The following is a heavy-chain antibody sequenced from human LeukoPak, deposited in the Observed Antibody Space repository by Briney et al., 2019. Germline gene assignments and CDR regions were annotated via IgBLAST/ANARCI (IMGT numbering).Heavy chain of an antibody. CDR1: GFTFSTYW. J-gene: IGHJ4*02. CDR3: ARVSKKQWLIGYYFDY. CDR2: INQDGSVK. Sequence: GGSLRLSCAASGFTFSTYWMTWVRQAPGKGLEWVANINQDGSVKYYVDSVKGRFTISRDNGQNSLYLQMDSLRAEDTAVYYCARVSKKQWLIGYYFDYWGQGTRVTVS. V-gene: IGHV3-7*01. D-gene: IGHD6-19*01.